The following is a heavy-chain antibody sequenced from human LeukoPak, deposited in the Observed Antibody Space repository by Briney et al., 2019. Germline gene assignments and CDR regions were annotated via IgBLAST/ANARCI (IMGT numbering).Heavy chain of an antibody. J-gene: IGHJ6*02. Sequence: ASVKVSCKASGYTFTSYGISWVRQAPGQGLEWMGWISAYNGNTNYAQKLQGRVTMTTDTSTSTAYMELRSLRSDDTAVYYCARDRYYEFWSGPIPYYYYGMDVWGQGTTVTVSS. D-gene: IGHD3-3*01. CDR3: ARDRYYEFWSGPIPYYYYGMDV. V-gene: IGHV1-18*01. CDR2: ISAYNGNT. CDR1: GYTFTSYG.